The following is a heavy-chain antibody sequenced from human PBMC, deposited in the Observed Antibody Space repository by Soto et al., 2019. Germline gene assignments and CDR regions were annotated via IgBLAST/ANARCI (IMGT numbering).Heavy chain of an antibody. V-gene: IGHV3-23*01. D-gene: IGHD5-12*01. CDR2: ITGSDGRT. CDR3: AKNSAATIRVGFDY. J-gene: IGHJ4*02. CDR1: GFTFATYT. Sequence: EVQLLESGGGLVQPGGSLRLSCAASGFTFATYTMSWVRQTPGKGLEWVSAITGSDGRTYYADSVKGRFTISRDNSKNTMYLQMNSLGAEDTAVYYWAKNSAATIRVGFDYWGQGTLGTVSS.